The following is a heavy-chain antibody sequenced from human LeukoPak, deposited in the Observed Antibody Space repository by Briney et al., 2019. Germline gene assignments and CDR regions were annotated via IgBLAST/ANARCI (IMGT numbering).Heavy chain of an antibody. Sequence: PSETLSLTCTVSGYSISSGYYWGWIRQPPGKGLEWIGSIYHSGSTYYNPSLKSRVTISVDTSKNQFSLKLSSVTAADTAVYYCARTSAAVYWGQGTLVTVSS. CDR1: GYSISSGYY. CDR2: IYHSGST. J-gene: IGHJ4*02. D-gene: IGHD3-10*01. V-gene: IGHV4-38-2*02. CDR3: ARTSAAVY.